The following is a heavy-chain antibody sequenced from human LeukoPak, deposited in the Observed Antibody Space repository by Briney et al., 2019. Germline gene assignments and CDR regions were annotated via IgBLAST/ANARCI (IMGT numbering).Heavy chain of an antibody. Sequence: GESLKISCKGSGYSFTSYWIGWVRQMPGKGLEWMGIIYPGDSDTRYSPSFQGQDTISADKSISTAYLQWSSLKASDTAMYYCARQASVYYYGSGSYYQNWFDPWGQGTLVTVSS. J-gene: IGHJ5*02. V-gene: IGHV5-51*01. CDR3: ARQASVYYYGSGSYYQNWFDP. D-gene: IGHD3-10*01. CDR1: GYSFTSYW. CDR2: IYPGDSDT.